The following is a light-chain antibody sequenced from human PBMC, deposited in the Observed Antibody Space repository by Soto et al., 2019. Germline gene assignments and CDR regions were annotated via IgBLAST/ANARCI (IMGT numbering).Light chain of an antibody. Sequence: EIVLTQSPGTLSLSPEERATLSCRASQSIRSHYLAWYQQKPGQAPRLLISGAHNRAPGIPDRFSGSESGTDFTLRISRLEPEDFAVYYCQQYGSSVTFGQGTKVDIK. CDR2: GAH. CDR3: QQYGSSVT. CDR1: QSIRSHY. J-gene: IGKJ1*01. V-gene: IGKV3-20*01.